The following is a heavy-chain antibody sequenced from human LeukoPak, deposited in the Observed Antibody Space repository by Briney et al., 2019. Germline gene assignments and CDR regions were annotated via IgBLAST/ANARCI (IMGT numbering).Heavy chain of an antibody. J-gene: IGHJ4*02. CDR3: AKRISGAKGYFDY. V-gene: IGHV3-23*01. D-gene: IGHD5-12*01. CDR1: GFTFSSYG. Sequence: PGGSLRLSCAASGFTFSSYGMSWVRQAPGKGLEWVSAISGSGGSTYYADSVKGRFTISRDNSKNTLYLQMNSLRAEDTAVYYCAKRISGAKGYFDYWGQGTLVTVSS. CDR2: ISGSGGST.